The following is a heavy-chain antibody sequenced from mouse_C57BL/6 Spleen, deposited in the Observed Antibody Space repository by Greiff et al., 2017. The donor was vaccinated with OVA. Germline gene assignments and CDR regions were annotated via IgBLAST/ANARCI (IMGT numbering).Heavy chain of an antibody. J-gene: IGHJ3*01. V-gene: IGHV8-8*01. CDR1: GFSLSTFGMG. D-gene: IGHD2-3*01. CDR2: LWWGDAK. Sequence: QVTLQVSGPGILQPSQTLSLSCSFSGFSLSTFGMGVVWLRQPSGQGLEGLVHLWWGDAKYYNPALKSRLTISKDTSKNQVFLKIANVDAADTATYYGARIDGYSACWGQGTLVTVSA. CDR3: ARIDGYSAC.